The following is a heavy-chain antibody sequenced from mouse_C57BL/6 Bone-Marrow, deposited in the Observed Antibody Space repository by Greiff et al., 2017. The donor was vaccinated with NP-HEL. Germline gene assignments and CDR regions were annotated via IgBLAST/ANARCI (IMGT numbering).Heavy chain of an antibody. CDR2: INYDGSST. Sequence: EVQVVESEGGLVQPGSSMKLSCTASGFTFSDYYMAWVRQVPEKGLEWVANINYDGSSTYYLDSLKSRFIISRDNAKNILYLQMSSLKSEDTATYYCARDRCSRYVDVWGRGTAVTVSS. CDR1: GFTFSDYY. D-gene: IGHD2-14*01. CDR3: ARDRCSRYVDV. J-gene: IGHJ1*03. V-gene: IGHV5-16*01.